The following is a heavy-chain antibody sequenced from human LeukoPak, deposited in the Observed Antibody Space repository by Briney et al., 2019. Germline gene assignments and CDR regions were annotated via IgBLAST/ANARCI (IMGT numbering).Heavy chain of an antibody. CDR3: VAVTYTNYDDFDY. CDR2: IFPNSGGT. Sequence: ASVKVSCKASGYTFTGNYMHWVRQAPGQGLEWMGWIFPNSGGTEYALKFQGRVTMTRDTSFSTAYMELSSLRSDDTAVYYCVAVTYTNYDDFDYWGQGTLVTVSS. V-gene: IGHV1-2*02. CDR1: GYTFTGNY. J-gene: IGHJ4*02. D-gene: IGHD4-11*01.